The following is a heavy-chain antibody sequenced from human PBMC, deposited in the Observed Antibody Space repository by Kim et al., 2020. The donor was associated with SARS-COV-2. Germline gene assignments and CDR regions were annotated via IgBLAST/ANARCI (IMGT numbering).Heavy chain of an antibody. V-gene: IGHV3-30*02. Sequence: GGSLRLSCAASGFTFSSYGIHWVRQAPGKGLEWVAVIGYDGDEKYYADSVKGRFTISRDNSKNTLDLQMSSLRSEDTAVYYCAKDGATGGRSHHYYYGVDAWGQGTTVTVSS. CDR2: IGYDGDEK. CDR3: AKDGATGGRSHHYYYGVDA. D-gene: IGHD2-8*02. J-gene: IGHJ6*02. CDR1: GFTFSSYG.